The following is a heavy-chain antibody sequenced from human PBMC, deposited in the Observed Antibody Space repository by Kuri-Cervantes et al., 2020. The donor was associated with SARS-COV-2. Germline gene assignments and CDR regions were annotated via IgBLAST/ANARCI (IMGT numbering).Heavy chain of an antibody. CDR2: ISYDGSNK. J-gene: IGHJ6*02. CDR3: ASRFWGGYYQPYYYYGMDA. CDR1: GFTFSSYA. V-gene: IGHV3-30-3*01. D-gene: IGHD3-3*01. Sequence: GGSLRLSCAASGFTFSSYAMHWVRQAPGKGLEWVAVISYDGSNKYYADSVKGRFTISRDNSKNTLYLQMNSLRAEDTAVYYCASRFWGGYYQPYYYYGMDAWGQGTTVTVSS.